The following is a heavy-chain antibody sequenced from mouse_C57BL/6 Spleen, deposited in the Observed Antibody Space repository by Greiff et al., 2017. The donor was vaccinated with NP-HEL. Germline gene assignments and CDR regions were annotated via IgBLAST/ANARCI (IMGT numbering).Heavy chain of an antibody. CDR3: TRTYYSNYEGFAY. D-gene: IGHD2-5*01. CDR2: IDPETGGT. CDR1: GYTFTDYE. V-gene: IGHV1-15*01. Sequence: VQLVESGAELVRPGASVTLSCKASGYTFTDYEMHWVKQTPVHGLEWIGAIDPETGGTAYNQKFKGKAILTADKSSSTAYMGLRSLTSEDSAVYYCTRTYYSNYEGFAYWGQGTLVTVSA. J-gene: IGHJ3*01.